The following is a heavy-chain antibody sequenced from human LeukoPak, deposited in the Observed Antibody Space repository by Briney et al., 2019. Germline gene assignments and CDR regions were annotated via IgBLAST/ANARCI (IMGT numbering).Heavy chain of an antibody. CDR1: GYTFTSYG. CDR3: ARGANYYYGSSGYLNL. D-gene: IGHD3-22*01. V-gene: IGHV1-18*01. Sequence: ASVKVSCKASGYTFTSYGISWVRQAPGQGLEWMGWISAYNGNTNYAQKLQGRVTITADKSTSTAYMELSSLRSEDTAVYYCARGANYYYGSSGYLNLWGQGTLVTVSS. J-gene: IGHJ4*02. CDR2: ISAYNGNT.